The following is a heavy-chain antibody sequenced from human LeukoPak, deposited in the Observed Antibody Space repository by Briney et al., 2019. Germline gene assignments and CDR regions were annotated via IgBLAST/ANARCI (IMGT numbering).Heavy chain of an antibody. CDR3: ARRPLGRSTSYFDY. CDR2: IYTSGST. Sequence: SETLSLTCTVSGGSVSGYSWNWIRQPPGKGLEWIGYIYTSGSTNYNPSLKSRVTVSADTSKNQFSLKLSSVTAADTAVYYCARRPLGRSTSYFDYWGQGTLVTVSS. CDR1: GGSVSGYS. V-gene: IGHV4-4*09. J-gene: IGHJ4*02. D-gene: IGHD2-15*01.